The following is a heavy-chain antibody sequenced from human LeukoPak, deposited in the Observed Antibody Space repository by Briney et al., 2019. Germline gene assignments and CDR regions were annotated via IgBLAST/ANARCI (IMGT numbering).Heavy chain of an antibody. J-gene: IGHJ4*02. V-gene: IGHV3-48*03. CDR1: VFTFSSYE. CDR3: ARDSVYYDSSGYYPSTFDY. Sequence: GGSLRLSCAASVFTFSSYEMNWVRQAPGKGLEWVSYISSSGSTIYYADSVKGRFTISRDNAKNSLYLQMNSLRAEDTAVYYCARDSVYYDSSGYYPSTFDYWGQGTLVTVSS. CDR2: ISSSGSTI. D-gene: IGHD3-22*01.